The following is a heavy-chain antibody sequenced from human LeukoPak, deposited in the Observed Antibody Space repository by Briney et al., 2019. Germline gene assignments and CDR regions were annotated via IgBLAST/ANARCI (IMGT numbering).Heavy chain of an antibody. J-gene: IGHJ2*01. CDR1: GGSFSGYY. D-gene: IGHD3-10*01. Sequence: SETLSLTCAVYGGSFSGYYWSWIRQPPGKGLEWIGEINHSGSTNYNPSLMSRVTISVDTSKNQFSLELGSVTAADTAVYYCARRPLIAYGKSYWYFDLWGRGTLVTVSS. CDR3: ARRPLIAYGKSYWYFDL. V-gene: IGHV4-34*01. CDR2: INHSGST.